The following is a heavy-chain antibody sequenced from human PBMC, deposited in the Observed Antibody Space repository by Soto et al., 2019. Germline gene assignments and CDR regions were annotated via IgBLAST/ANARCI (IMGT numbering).Heavy chain of an antibody. CDR1: GYTFTSYG. Sequence: GDSVKVSCKASGYTFTSYGISWVRQAPGQGLEWMGWISAYNGNTNYAQKLQGRVTMTTDTSTSTAYMELRSLRSDDTAVYYCARGLFIPLLFGELSAFDYWGQRTLVTGSS. D-gene: IGHD3-10*01. J-gene: IGHJ4*02. CDR3: ARGLFIPLLFGELSAFDY. CDR2: ISAYNGNT. V-gene: IGHV1-18*01.